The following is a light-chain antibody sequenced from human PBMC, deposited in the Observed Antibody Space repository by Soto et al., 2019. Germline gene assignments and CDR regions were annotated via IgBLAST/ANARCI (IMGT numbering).Light chain of an antibody. Sequence: QSTLTQPPSASGSPGQSVTISCTGTSSDIGGGSNYVSWYQQHPGKAPKLMIYAVSKRPSWVPDRFSGSRSGNTASLTVSGLQAEDEADYYCSSYAGSNNNVVFGGGTKLTVL. CDR2: AVS. J-gene: IGLJ2*01. CDR3: SSYAGSNNNVV. CDR1: SSDIGGGSNY. V-gene: IGLV2-8*01.